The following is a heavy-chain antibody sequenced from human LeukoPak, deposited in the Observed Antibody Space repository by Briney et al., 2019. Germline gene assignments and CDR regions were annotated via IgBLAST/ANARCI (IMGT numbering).Heavy chain of an antibody. CDR2: ISHSETT. V-gene: IGHV4-38-2*02. CDR1: GYSISSGYY. CDR3: ARDQYSSSTRLFDY. Sequence: PSETLSLTCAVSGYSISSGYYWGCLRPPPGERLEWIGCISHSETTYYNSSLKSRVTISVDTSKNQFSLKLSSVTAADTAVYYCARDQYSSSTRLFDYWGQGTLVTVSS. J-gene: IGHJ4*02. D-gene: IGHD6-13*01.